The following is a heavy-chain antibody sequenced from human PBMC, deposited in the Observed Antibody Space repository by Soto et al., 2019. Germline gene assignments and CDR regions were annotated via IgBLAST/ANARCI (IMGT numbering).Heavy chain of an antibody. Sequence: LSLTCTVSGGSIISGGYYWSWIRQPPGKGLEWIGYMYNSGSTYYNPSLKSRVSISVDTSKNQFSLRLSSVTAADTAVYFCARVVSSGYYDFDYWGQGTLVTVSS. CDR1: GGSIISGGYY. J-gene: IGHJ4*02. CDR2: MYNSGST. CDR3: ARVVSSGYYDFDY. D-gene: IGHD3-22*01. V-gene: IGHV4-30-4*01.